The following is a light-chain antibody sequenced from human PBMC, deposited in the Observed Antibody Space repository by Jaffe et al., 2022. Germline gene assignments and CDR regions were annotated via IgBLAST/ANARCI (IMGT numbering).Light chain of an antibody. CDR1: QSISSS. J-gene: IGKJ4*01. Sequence: DIQMTQSPSSLSASVGDRVTITCRASQSISSSLNWYQLKPGKAPKLLIYAASSLQSGVPSRFSGSGSGTDFTLTISSLQPEDFATYYCQQTYSTPLTFGGGTKVEIK. CDR3: QQTYSTPLT. V-gene: IGKV1-39*01. CDR2: AAS.